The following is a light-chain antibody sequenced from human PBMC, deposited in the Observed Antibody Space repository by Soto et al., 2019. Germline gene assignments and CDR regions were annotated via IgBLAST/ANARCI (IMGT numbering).Light chain of an antibody. CDR1: QDIAIY. Sequence: IQLTTSPSSLSASVGDRVTITCRASQDIAIYLAWYQQKPGEAPKLLIYAASTLYGGVPSRFSGSGSGTDFTLTISSLQPEDVATYYCQKYNSAPPWTFGQGTKVDI. CDR2: AAS. J-gene: IGKJ1*01. CDR3: QKYNSAPPWT. V-gene: IGKV1-27*01.